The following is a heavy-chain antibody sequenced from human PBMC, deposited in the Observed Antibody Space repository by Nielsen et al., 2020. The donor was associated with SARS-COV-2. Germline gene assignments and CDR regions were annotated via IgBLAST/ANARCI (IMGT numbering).Heavy chain of an antibody. D-gene: IGHD3-3*01. CDR3: ARVERRITIFGVVISMDV. CDR2: ISWNSGSI. J-gene: IGHJ6*02. CDR1: GFTFDDYA. V-gene: IGHV3-9*01. Sequence: LSLTCAASGFTFDDYAMHWVRQAPGKGLEWVSGISWNSGSIGYADSVKGRFTISRDNAKNSLYLQMNSLRAEDTAVYYCARVERRITIFGVVISMDVWGQGTTVTVSS.